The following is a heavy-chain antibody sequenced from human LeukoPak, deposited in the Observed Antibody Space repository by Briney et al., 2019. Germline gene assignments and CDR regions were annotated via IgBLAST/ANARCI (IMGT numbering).Heavy chain of an antibody. CDR1: GYTFTGYY. J-gene: IGHJ4*02. V-gene: IGHV1-2*02. CDR3: ARVGYYYDSSGYYGY. D-gene: IGHD3-22*01. CDR2: INPSSGGT. Sequence: VASVKVSCKASGYTFTGYYMHWVRQAPGQGLEWMGWINPSSGGTNYAQKFQGRVTMTRDTSISTAYMELSRLRSDDTAVYYCARVGYYYDSSGYYGYWGQGTLVTVSS.